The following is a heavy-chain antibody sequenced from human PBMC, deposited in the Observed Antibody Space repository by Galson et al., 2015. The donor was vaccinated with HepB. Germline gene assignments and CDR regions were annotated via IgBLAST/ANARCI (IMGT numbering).Heavy chain of an antibody. CDR1: GFTFSSYA. V-gene: IGHV3-30-3*01. CDR2: ISYDGSNK. D-gene: IGHD2-15*01. Sequence: SLRLSCAASGFTFSSYAMHWVRQAPGKGLEWVAVISYDGSNKYYADSVKGRFTISRDNSKNTLYLQMNSLRAEDTAVYYCARERIVDKAFEIWGQGTMVTVSS. CDR3: ARERIVDKAFEI. J-gene: IGHJ3*02.